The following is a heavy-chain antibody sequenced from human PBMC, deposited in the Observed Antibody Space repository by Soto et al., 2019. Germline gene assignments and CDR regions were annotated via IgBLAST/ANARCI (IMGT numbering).Heavy chain of an antibody. Sequence: GGSLRLSCAASGFTFSSYSMNWVRQAPGKGLEWVSYISSSSSTIYYADSVKGRFTISRDNAKNSLYLQMNSLRDEDTAVYYCARDRMVRGVIAPYYYYGMDVWGQGTTVTVS. CDR3: ARDRMVRGVIAPYYYYGMDV. D-gene: IGHD3-10*01. V-gene: IGHV3-48*02. CDR2: ISSSSSTI. J-gene: IGHJ6*02. CDR1: GFTFSSYS.